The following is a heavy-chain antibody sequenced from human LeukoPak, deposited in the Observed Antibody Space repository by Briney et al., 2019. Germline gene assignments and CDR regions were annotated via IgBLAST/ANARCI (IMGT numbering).Heavy chain of an antibody. D-gene: IGHD3-22*01. Sequence: GGSLRLSCAASGFTFSSYAMSWVRQAPGKGLEWVSAISGSGGSTYYADSVKGRFPISRDNSKDTLYLQMNSLRAEDTAVYYCAKDRHYYDSSGYFDYWGQGTLVTVSS. CDR1: GFTFSSYA. J-gene: IGHJ4*02. CDR3: AKDRHYYDSSGYFDY. CDR2: ISGSGGST. V-gene: IGHV3-23*01.